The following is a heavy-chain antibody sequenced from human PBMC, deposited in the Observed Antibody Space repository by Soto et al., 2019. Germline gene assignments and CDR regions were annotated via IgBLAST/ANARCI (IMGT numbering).Heavy chain of an antibody. CDR3: TRVAVVVVAGPFYY. D-gene: IGHD2-15*01. V-gene: IGHV3-49*04. CDR1: GFTFGDYA. CDR2: IRSKAYGGTT. Sequence: GGSLRLSCTASGFTFGDYAMSWVRQAPGKGLEWVGFIRSKAYGGTTEYAASVKGRITISRDDSKSIAYLQMNSLKTEDTAVYYCTRVAVVVVAGPFYYWGQGTLVTVSS. J-gene: IGHJ4*02.